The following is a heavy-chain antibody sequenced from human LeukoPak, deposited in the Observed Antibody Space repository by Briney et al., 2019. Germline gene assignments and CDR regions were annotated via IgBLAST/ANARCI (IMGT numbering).Heavy chain of an antibody. CDR2: ISSSSSYI. Sequence: PGGSLRLSCAASGFTFSSYSMTWVRQAPGKGLEWVSSISSSSSYIYYADSVKGRFTISRDNAKNSLYLQMNSLRSEDTAVSYCARPLYCGGDCYSYCYRALWGERTT. J-gene: IGHJ6*03. CDR1: GFTFSSYS. V-gene: IGHV3-21*01. CDR3: ARPLYCGGDCYSYCYRAL. D-gene: IGHD2-21*02.